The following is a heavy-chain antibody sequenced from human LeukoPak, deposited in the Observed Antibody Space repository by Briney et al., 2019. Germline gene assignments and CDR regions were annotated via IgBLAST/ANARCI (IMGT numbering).Heavy chain of an antibody. V-gene: IGHV3-53*01. CDR3: ARDSASLLDY. D-gene: IGHD6-25*01. CDR1: GFTFSNAW. Sequence: PGGSLRLSCAASGFTFSNAWMSWVRQAPGKGLEWVSVIYSGGGTYYADSVKGRFTISRDNFKNTLYLQMNSLRAEDTAVYYCARDSASLLDYWGQGTLVTVSS. CDR2: IYSGGGT. J-gene: IGHJ4*02.